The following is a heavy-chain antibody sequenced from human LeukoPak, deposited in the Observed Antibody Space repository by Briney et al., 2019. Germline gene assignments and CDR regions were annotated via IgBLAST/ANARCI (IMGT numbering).Heavy chain of an antibody. Sequence: SGGSLRLSCAASGFTFNNYGMHWVRQAPGKGLEWVAFIRYNGNNQYYADSVKGRFTISRDNSKNTLYLQMNSLKGDDTAVYYCARDTGGRGWFDPWGQGTLVTVSS. D-gene: IGHD2-8*02. CDR1: GFTFNNYG. J-gene: IGHJ5*02. CDR2: IRYNGNNQ. V-gene: IGHV3-30*02. CDR3: ARDTGGRGWFDP.